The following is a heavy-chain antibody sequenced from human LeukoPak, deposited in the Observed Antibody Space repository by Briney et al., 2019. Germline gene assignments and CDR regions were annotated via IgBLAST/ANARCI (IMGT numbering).Heavy chain of an antibody. CDR3: VKGRWVDY. CDR2: ISTSGDGT. D-gene: IGHD4-23*01. J-gene: IGHJ4*02. Sequence: PGGSLRLSCAASGGLSFSSHVISWVRPAPGKGLEWVSVISTSGDGTYYADSVKGRFTISRDNSKNTLSLQMSSLRTEDTAVYYCVKGRWVDYWGQGTLVTVSS. CDR1: GGLSFSSHV. V-gene: IGHV3-23*01.